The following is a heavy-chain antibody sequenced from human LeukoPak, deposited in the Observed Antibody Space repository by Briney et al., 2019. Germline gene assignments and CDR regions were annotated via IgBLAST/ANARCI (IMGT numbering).Heavy chain of an antibody. CDR1: GFTFSSYA. CDR2: VGGSGSRT. CDR3: AKSPVEMATIVDY. V-gene: IGHV3-23*01. Sequence: GGSLRLSCAASGFTFSSYAMSWVRQAPGKGLEWVSGVGGSGSRTYYADSVKGRFTISRDNSKNTLYLQMNSLRAEDTAVYYCAKSPVEMATIVDYWGQGTLVTVSS. D-gene: IGHD5-24*01. J-gene: IGHJ4*02.